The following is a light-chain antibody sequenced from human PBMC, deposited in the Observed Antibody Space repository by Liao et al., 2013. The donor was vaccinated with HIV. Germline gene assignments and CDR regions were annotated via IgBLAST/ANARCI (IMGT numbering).Light chain of an antibody. Sequence: SYDLTQPPSVSVSPGQTARITCSGDALPKLYAYWFQQKPGQAPVLVIYKDSERPSGIPARFSGSNSGNTATLTISRVEAGDEADYYCQVWDSSSDHPGVFGTGTKVTVL. J-gene: IGLJ1*01. V-gene: IGLV3-25*02. CDR2: KDS. CDR1: ALPKLY. CDR3: QVWDSSSDHPGV.